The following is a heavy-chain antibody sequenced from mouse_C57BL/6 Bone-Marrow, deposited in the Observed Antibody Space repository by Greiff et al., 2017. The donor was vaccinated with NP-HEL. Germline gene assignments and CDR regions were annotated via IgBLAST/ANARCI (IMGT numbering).Heavy chain of an antibody. Sequence: EVQLQQSGAELVRPGASVKLSCTASGFNIKDDYMHWVKQRPEQGLEWIGWIDPETGDTEYASKVQGKATITADTSSTTAYLQLSSLTSEDTSFYYCTKQLLPYWGQGTTLTVSS. J-gene: IGHJ2*01. V-gene: IGHV14-4*01. D-gene: IGHD1-1*01. CDR3: TKQLLPY. CDR1: GFNIKDDY. CDR2: IDPETGDT.